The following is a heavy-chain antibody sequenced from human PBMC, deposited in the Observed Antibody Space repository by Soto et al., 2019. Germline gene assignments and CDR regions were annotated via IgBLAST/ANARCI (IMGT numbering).Heavy chain of an antibody. V-gene: IGHV3-21*01. CDR2: ISSSSSYI. CDR3: AKGSSSSSSGMDV. D-gene: IGHD6-6*01. CDR1: GFTFSSYS. Sequence: EVQLVESGGGLVQPGGSLRLSCAASGFTFSSYSMNWVRQAPGKGLEWVSSISSSSSYIYYADSVKGRFTISRDNAKNSLYLQMNSLRAEDTAVYYCAKGSSSSSSGMDVWGQGTTVTVSS. J-gene: IGHJ6*02.